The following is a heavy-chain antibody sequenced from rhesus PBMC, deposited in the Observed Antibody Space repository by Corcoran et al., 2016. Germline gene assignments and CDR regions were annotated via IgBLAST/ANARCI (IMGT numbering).Heavy chain of an antibody. CDR2: IFDSIGST. CDR1: GGSISGGYG. Sequence: QVQLQESGPGLVKPSETLSLTCAVSGGSISGGYGWSWIHQPPGKGLECIGHIFDSIGSTYYNPSLKSRGTILRDTSNNQCSLKLSSVTAAYTAVYYCARLSSYYFDYWGQGVLVTVSS. CDR3: ARLSSYYFDY. V-gene: IGHV4S7*01. J-gene: IGHJ4*01.